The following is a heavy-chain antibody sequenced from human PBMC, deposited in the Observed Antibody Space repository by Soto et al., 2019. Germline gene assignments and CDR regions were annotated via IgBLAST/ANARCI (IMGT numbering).Heavy chain of an antibody. Sequence: SETLSLTCTVSGGSISSGDYYWSWIRQPPGKGLEWIGYIYYSGSTYYNPSLKSRVTISVDTSKNQFSLKLSSVTAADTAVYYCARATXVLVPAAMVSHWFDPWGQGTLVTVSS. D-gene: IGHD2-2*01. CDR1: GGSISSGDYY. V-gene: IGHV4-30-4*01. J-gene: IGHJ5*02. CDR3: ARATXVLVPAAMVSHWFDP. CDR2: IYYSGST.